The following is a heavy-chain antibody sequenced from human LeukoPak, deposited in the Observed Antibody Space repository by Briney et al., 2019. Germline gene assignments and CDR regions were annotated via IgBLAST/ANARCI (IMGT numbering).Heavy chain of an antibody. CDR3: AKHPVEFGVQLWLNY. D-gene: IGHD5-18*01. J-gene: IGHJ4*02. CDR2: IRYDGSNK. Sequence: GGSLRLSCAASGFTFSSNGMHWVRQAPGKGLEWVAFIRYDGSNKYYADSVKGRFTISRDNSKNTLYLQMNSLRAEDTAVYYCAKHPVEFGVQLWLNYWGQGTLVTVSS. V-gene: IGHV3-30*02. CDR1: GFTFSSNG.